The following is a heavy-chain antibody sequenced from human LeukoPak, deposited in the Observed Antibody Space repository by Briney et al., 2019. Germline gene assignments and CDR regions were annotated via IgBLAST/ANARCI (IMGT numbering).Heavy chain of an antibody. Sequence: SETLSLTCTVSGDSISSGSYYWGWIRQPPGKGLEWIEIIYNSGTTYYNPSLKSRVTISVDTSKNQFSLELSSVTAADTAVYYCARQTLRSRGWYVDNWGQGTLVAVSS. CDR1: GDSISSGSYY. V-gene: IGHV4-39*01. CDR2: IYNSGTT. CDR3: ARQTLRSRGWYVDN. J-gene: IGHJ4*02. D-gene: IGHD6-19*01.